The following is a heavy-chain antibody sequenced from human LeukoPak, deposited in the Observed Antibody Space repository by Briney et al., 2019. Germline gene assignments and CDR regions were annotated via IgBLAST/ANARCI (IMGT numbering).Heavy chain of an antibody. CDR3: ARGKWYDILTGPFDY. J-gene: IGHJ4*02. CDR2: ISYDGTNK. D-gene: IGHD3-9*01. CDR1: GFTFNLYA. Sequence: PGRSLRLSCATSGFTFNLYAIHWVRQAPGKGLEWVAVISYDGTNKYYADSVKGRFTIFRDNSKDSLSLQMNSLRADDTAVYYCARGKWYDILTGPFDYWGQGTLVTVSS. V-gene: IGHV3-30*04.